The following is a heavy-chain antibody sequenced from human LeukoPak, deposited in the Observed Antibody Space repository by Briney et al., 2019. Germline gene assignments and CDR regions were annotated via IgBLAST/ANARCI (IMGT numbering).Heavy chain of an antibody. V-gene: IGHV4-61*02. CDR1: GGSISSGSYY. J-gene: IGHJ6*03. Sequence: SETLSLTCTVSGGSISSGSYYWSWIRQPAGKGLEWIGRIYTSGSTNHNPSLKSRVTISVDTSKNQFSLKLSSVTAADTAVYYCARGEDLWSGAVYYYYYMDVWGKGTTVTVSS. CDR3: ARGEDLWSGAVYYYYYMDV. CDR2: IYTSGST. D-gene: IGHD3-3*01.